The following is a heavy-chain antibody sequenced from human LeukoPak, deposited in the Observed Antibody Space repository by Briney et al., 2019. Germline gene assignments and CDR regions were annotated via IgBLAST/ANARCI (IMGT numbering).Heavy chain of an antibody. CDR1: GCSLSTSGVG. CDR3: AHRPIGPFLIVARPYDAFDI. V-gene: IGHV2-5*01. CDR2: IYWNDDK. Sequence: SGPTLVNPTQTLTLTCTFSGCSLSTSGVGVGWIRQPPGKALEWLALIYWNDDKRYSPSLKSRLTITKDTSKNQVVLTMTNMDPVDTATYYCAHRPIGPFLIVARPYDAFDIWGQGTMVTVPS. D-gene: IGHD6-6*01. J-gene: IGHJ3*02.